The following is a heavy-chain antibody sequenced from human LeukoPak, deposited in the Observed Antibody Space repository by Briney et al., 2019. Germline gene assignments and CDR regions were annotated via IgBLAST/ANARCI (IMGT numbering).Heavy chain of an antibody. D-gene: IGHD3-3*01. CDR2: INHSGST. V-gene: IGHV4-34*01. Sequence: SETLSLTCTVSGGSISNYYWSWIRQPPGEGLEWIGEINHSGSTNYNPSLKSRVTISVDTSKNQFSLKLSSVTAADTAVYYCARASSLYDFWSGYRTPLDYWGQGTLVTVSS. J-gene: IGHJ4*02. CDR3: ARASSLYDFWSGYRTPLDY. CDR1: GGSISNYY.